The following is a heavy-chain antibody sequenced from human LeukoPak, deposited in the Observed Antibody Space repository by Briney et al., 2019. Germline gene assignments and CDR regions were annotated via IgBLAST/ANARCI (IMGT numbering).Heavy chain of an antibody. Sequence: GGSLRLSCAASGFTFSSYTMNWVRQAPGKGLEWVSSIHSSSSYIFYADSVKGRFTISRENAKNSLYLQINSLRAEDTAVYYCARGVTIFGVVYDNWFDPWGQGTLVTVS. CDR3: ARGVTIFGVVYDNWFDP. CDR1: GFTFSSYT. D-gene: IGHD3-3*01. CDR2: IHSSSSYI. J-gene: IGHJ5*02. V-gene: IGHV3-21*01.